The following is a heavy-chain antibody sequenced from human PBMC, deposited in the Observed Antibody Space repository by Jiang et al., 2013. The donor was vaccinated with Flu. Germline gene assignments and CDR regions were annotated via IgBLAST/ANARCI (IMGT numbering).Heavy chain of an antibody. CDR2: IYLRGST. V-gene: IGHV4-38-2*01. J-gene: IGHJ5*01. CDR3: VRQGEGGAAAYNYFAS. Sequence: PGLVKPSETLSLTCDVSDYSIINGYYWGWIRQPPGKGLEWIGSIYLRGSTWYSPSLKSRVSILADTTKNQFSLKLTSVTAADTAIYYCVRQGEGGAAAYNYFASWGQGTLVTVSS. CDR1: DYSIINGYY. D-gene: IGHD3-16*01.